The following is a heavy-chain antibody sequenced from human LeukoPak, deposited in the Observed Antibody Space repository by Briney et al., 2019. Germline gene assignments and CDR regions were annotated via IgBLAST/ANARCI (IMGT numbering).Heavy chain of an antibody. Sequence: GGSLRLSCAASGFTFSSYTMNWVRKAPGKGLEWISYISSSSSIMYYGDSVKGRFSISRDNAKNSLYLQMNSLRDEDTAVYYCARDKSGSDSARGAVIDICGQGAMVTVSS. CDR3: ARDKSGSDSARGAVIDI. CDR2: ISSSSSIM. V-gene: IGHV3-48*02. D-gene: IGHD1-26*01. CDR1: GFTFSSYT. J-gene: IGHJ3*02.